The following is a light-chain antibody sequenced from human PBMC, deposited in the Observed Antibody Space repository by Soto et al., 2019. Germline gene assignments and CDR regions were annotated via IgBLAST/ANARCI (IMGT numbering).Light chain of an antibody. J-gene: IGKJ2*01. CDR2: AAS. CDR1: QGVSAY. Sequence: DIQMTQSPSSLSASVGDRVTITCRASQGVSAYLLWYQQRQGRAPKLLIYAASNLLSGVPSRFSGSGSGTNFTLTTSSLQPEDFATYDSHQRYRTPHTFGQRTKLATK. V-gene: IGKV1-39*01. CDR3: HQRYRTPHT.